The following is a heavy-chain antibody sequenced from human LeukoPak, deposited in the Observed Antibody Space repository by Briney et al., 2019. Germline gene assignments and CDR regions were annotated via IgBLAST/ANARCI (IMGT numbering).Heavy chain of an antibody. CDR1: GYSISSGYY. CDR3: ARTSSSGLVGGYYFDY. Sequence: SETLSLTCTVSGYSISSGYYWGWIRQPPGKGLEWIGSIYHSGSTYYNPSLKSRVTISVDTSKNQFSLKLSSVTAADTAVYYCARTSSSGLVGGYYFDYWGQGTLVTVSS. D-gene: IGHD6-19*01. J-gene: IGHJ4*02. V-gene: IGHV4-38-2*02. CDR2: IYHSGST.